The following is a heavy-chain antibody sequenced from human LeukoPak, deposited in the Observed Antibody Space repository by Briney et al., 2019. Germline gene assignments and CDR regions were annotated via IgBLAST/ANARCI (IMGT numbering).Heavy chain of an antibody. CDR1: GGSISSYY. CDR2: IHYTGST. Sequence: SETLSLTCTVSGGSISSYYWSWIRQPPGKGLECIGYIHYTGSTDYNPSLKSRVTISVDTSKNQFSLKLSSVTAADTAVYYCARGRGYSYGPQRGLYYWGQGTLVIVSS. CDR3: ARGRGYSYGPQRGLYY. D-gene: IGHD5-18*01. V-gene: IGHV4-59*12. J-gene: IGHJ4*02.